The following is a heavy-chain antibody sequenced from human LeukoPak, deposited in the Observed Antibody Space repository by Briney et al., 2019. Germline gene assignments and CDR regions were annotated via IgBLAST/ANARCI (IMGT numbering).Heavy chain of an antibody. Sequence: GASVKVSCKASGGTFSSYAISWVRQAPGQGLEWMGGIIPIFGTANYAQKFQGRVTITADESTSTAYMELSSLRSDDTALYYCAKDYDGSGNNWGQGTLVTVS. J-gene: IGHJ4*02. CDR1: GGTFSSYA. V-gene: IGHV1-69*13. CDR2: IIPIFGTA. CDR3: AKDYDGSGNN. D-gene: IGHD3-10*01.